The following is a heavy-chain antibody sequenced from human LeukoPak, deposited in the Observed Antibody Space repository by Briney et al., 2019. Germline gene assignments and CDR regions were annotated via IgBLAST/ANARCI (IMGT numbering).Heavy chain of an antibody. CDR1: GFTFSSYS. CDR2: ISSSSSYI. J-gene: IGHJ6*03. D-gene: IGHD4-17*01. CDR3: ARVGSEYGDYVVPRPYYYYYYMDV. Sequence: GGSLRLSCAASGFTFSSYSMNWVRQAPGKGLEWVSSISSSSSYIYYADSVKGRFTISRDNAKNSLYLQMNSLRAEDTAVYYCARVGSEYGDYVVPRPYYYYYYMDVWGKGTTVTVSS. V-gene: IGHV3-21*01.